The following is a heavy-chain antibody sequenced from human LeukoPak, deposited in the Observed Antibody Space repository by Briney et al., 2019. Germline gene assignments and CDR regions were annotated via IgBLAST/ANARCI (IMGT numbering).Heavy chain of an antibody. V-gene: IGHV3-7*04. CDR1: GFTFRSYW. CDR3: ARVRGGYYLDY. Sequence: GGSLRLSCAASGFTFRSYWMSWVRQAPGKGLEWVANIKQAGTEKYYVDSVKGRFTISRDNAKNSLFLQMNSLRAEDTAVYFCARVRGGYYLDYWGQGTLVTVSS. J-gene: IGHJ4*02. CDR2: IKQAGTEK. D-gene: IGHD5-24*01.